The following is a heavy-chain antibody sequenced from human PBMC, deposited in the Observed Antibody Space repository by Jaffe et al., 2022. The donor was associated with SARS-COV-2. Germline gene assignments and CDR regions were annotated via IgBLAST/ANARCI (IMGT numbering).Heavy chain of an antibody. D-gene: IGHD4-17*01. J-gene: IGHJ6*02. Sequence: QVQLVQSGAEVKKPGASVKVSCKASGYTFTGYYMHWVRQAPGQGLEWMGWINPNSGGTNYAQKFQGRVTMTRDTSISTAYMELSRLRSDDTAVYYCARHDYGDYESVGDHGMDVWGQGTTVTVSS. CDR2: INPNSGGT. CDR3: ARHDYGDYESVGDHGMDV. V-gene: IGHV1-2*02. CDR1: GYTFTGYY.